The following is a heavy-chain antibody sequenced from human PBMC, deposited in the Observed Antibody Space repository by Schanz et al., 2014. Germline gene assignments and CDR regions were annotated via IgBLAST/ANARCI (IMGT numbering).Heavy chain of an antibody. Sequence: VQLEQSGAEVKKPGSSVKVSCKASGGTFSSFGINWVRQAPGQGLEWMGRIIPIHGIVNYAQRFQDRVRITADKSTFTAYMDVISLRSEDTAVYYFASSGAGYISSWDFDYWGQGTLVTVSS. V-gene: IGHV1-69*02. CDR1: GGTFSSFG. J-gene: IGHJ4*02. CDR3: ASSGAGYISSWDFDY. D-gene: IGHD6-13*01. CDR2: IIPIHGIV.